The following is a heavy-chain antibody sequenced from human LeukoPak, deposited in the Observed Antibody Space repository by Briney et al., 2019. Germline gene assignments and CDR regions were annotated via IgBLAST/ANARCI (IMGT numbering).Heavy chain of an antibody. D-gene: IGHD4/OR15-4a*01. CDR2: INPSGGST. J-gene: IGHJ5*02. CDR3: VRGPYGASISKWFDP. V-gene: IGHV1-46*01. CDR1: GYTFTSYY. Sequence: ASVKVSCKASGYTFTSYYMHWVRQAPGQGLEWMGIINPSGGSTSYAQKFQGRVTMTRDMSTSTDYMELNSLRSEDTAVYYCVRGPYGASISKWFDPWGQGTQVIVSP.